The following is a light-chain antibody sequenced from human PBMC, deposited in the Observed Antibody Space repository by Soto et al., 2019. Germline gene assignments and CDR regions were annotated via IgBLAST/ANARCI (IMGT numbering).Light chain of an antibody. V-gene: IGKV3-15*01. Sequence: EIAMTQSPATLSVSPWERATLSCRASQSISTELAWYQQIPGQPPRLLIYSASTRATGVPARFTGSGSGSEFTLTISELQSEDYAMYYCQQCHNWPLTFGQGTRLEI. J-gene: IGKJ2*01. CDR1: QSISTE. CDR2: SAS. CDR3: QQCHNWPLT.